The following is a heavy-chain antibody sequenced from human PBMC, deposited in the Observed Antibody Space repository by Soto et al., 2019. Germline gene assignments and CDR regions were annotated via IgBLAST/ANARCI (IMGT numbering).Heavy chain of an antibody. CDR2: MYSGGST. V-gene: IGHV3-53*01. CDR3: ARAVLDRSPFGY. CDR1: GFTVSSNY. D-gene: IGHD1-1*01. J-gene: IGHJ4*02. Sequence: GGSLRLSCAASGFTVSSNYMSWVRQAPGKGLEWVSVMYSGGSTYYADSVKGRSTISRDNSKNTLYLQMNSLRAEDTAVYYCARAVLDRSPFGYWGQGTLVTVSS.